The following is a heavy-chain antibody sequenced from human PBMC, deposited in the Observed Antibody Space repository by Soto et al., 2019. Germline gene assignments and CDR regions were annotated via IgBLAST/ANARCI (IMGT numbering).Heavy chain of an antibody. J-gene: IGHJ5*02. CDR1: GFTFSNYW. V-gene: IGHV3-7*04. CDR3: TRDLNHDCGP. Sequence: EVQLVESGGGLVQPGGSLRLSCAASGFTFSNYWMTWVRQAPGKGLEGVANIKPDGSEEYYVDSVKGRFTISRDNARNSLYLQMNSLRGEDTDVYYCTRDLNHDCGPWGQGTQVTVSS. D-gene: IGHD2-21*01. CDR2: IKPDGSEE.